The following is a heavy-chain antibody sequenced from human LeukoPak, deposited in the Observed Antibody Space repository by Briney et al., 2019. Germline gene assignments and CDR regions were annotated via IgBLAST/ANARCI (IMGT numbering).Heavy chain of an antibody. CDR2: IYYSGGT. V-gene: IGHV4-39*01. J-gene: IGHJ4*02. CDR1: GGSISSTSYY. Sequence: SETLSLTRTVSGGSISSTSYYWGWIRQPPGKGWGWIGSIYYSGGTYYSPSLKSRVTISVDTSKNQFSLKLSSVTAADAAVYYCARGYSSGSYYFDYWGQGTLVTVSS. D-gene: IGHD6-19*01. CDR3: ARGYSSGSYYFDY.